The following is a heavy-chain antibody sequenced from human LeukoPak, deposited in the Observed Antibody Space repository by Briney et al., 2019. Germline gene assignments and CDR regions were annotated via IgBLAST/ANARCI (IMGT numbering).Heavy chain of an antibody. CDR1: GYTLTGDY. D-gene: IGHD3-9*01. V-gene: IGHV1-2*02. Sequence: VKVSCKASGYTLTGDYVHRVRQAPGPRLELMGWINPYSGGTDYAQKFQGRVTMTRDTSISTAYMELNSLRSDDTAVYYCARGDHYDVLTGFQTPSHLSDYWGQGTPVTVSS. CDR2: INPYSGGT. CDR3: ARGDHYDVLTGFQTPSHLSDY. J-gene: IGHJ4*02.